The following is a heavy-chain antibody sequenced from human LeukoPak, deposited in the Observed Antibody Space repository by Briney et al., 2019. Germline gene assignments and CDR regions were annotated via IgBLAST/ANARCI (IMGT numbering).Heavy chain of an antibody. V-gene: IGHV3-21*01. Sequence: GGSLRLSCAASGFTFSSYSMNWVRQAPGKGLEWVSSISSSSSYIYYADSVKGRFTISRDNAKNSLYLQMNSLRAEDTAVYYCARSYDCSSTSCYYDYYYGMDVWGKGTTVTVSS. CDR2: ISSSSSYI. J-gene: IGHJ6*04. D-gene: IGHD2-2*01. CDR1: GFTFSSYS. CDR3: ARSYDCSSTSCYYDYYYGMDV.